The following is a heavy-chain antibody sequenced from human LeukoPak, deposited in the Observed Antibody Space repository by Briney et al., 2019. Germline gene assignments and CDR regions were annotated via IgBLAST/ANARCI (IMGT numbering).Heavy chain of an antibody. V-gene: IGHV4-59*01. Sequence: SETLSLNCTVSGDSISSYYWTWIRQPPGKTLEWIAYVSYRGSTNYNPSLKSRVTISVDTSKNQFSLKLSSVTAADTAVYYCARGYYDSSGYYGWYFDLWGRGTLVTVSS. J-gene: IGHJ2*01. CDR2: VSYRGST. D-gene: IGHD3-22*01. CDR1: GDSISSYY. CDR3: ARGYYDSSGYYGWYFDL.